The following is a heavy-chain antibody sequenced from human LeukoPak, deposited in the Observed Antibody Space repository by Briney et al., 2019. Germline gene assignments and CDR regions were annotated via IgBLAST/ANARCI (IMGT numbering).Heavy chain of an antibody. CDR3: ARVGPYYDFWSGYYTGRSEYYFDY. CDR2: IYYSGST. CDR1: GGSISSGGYY. D-gene: IGHD3-3*01. Sequence: SETLSLTCTVSGGSISSGGYYWSWIRQHPGKGLEWIGYIYYSGSTYYNPSLKSRVTISVDTSKNQFSLKLSSVTAADTAVYYCARVGPYYDFWSGYYTGRSEYYFDYWGQGTLVTVSS. J-gene: IGHJ4*02. V-gene: IGHV4-31*03.